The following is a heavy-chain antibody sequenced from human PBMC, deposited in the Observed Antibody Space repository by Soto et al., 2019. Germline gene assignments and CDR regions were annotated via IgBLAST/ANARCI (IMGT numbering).Heavy chain of an antibody. V-gene: IGHV4-31*03. CDR2: IYYSGST. Sequence: SETLSLTCTVSGGSISSGGYYWSWIRQHPGKGLEWIGYIYYSGSTYYNPSLKSRVTISVDTSKNQFSLKLSSVTAADTAVYYCARESVLLIDWFDPWGQGTLVTVSS. CDR1: GGSISSGGYY. D-gene: IGHD2-15*01. CDR3: ARESVLLIDWFDP. J-gene: IGHJ5*02.